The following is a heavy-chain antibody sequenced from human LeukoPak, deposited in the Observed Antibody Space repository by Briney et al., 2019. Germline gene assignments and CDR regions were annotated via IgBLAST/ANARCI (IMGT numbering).Heavy chain of an antibody. CDR3: ARGWQGSGGSYWLYAFDI. CDR2: IYYSGST. Sequence: SETLSLTCTVSGGSISSYYWSWIRQPPGKGLEWIGYIYYSGSTNYNPSLKSRVTISVDTSKNQFSLKLSSVTAADTAVYYCARGWQGSGGSYWLYAFDIWGQGTMVTVSS. V-gene: IGHV4-59*01. J-gene: IGHJ3*02. CDR1: GGSISSYY. D-gene: IGHD1-26*01.